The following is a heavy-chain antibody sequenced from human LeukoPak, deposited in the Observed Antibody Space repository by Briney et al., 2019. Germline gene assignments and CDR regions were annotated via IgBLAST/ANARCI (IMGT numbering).Heavy chain of an antibody. V-gene: IGHV4-59*01. J-gene: IGHJ4*02. CDR3: ARGGKLFDY. CDR1: GGSISSYY. Sequence: PSETLSLTCTVSGGSISSYYWSWIRQPPGKGLEWIGYIYYSGSTNYNPSLKSRVTISVDTSKNQFSLKLSSVTAADTAVYCCARGGKLFDYWGQGTLVTVSS. D-gene: IGHD3-16*01. CDR2: IYYSGST.